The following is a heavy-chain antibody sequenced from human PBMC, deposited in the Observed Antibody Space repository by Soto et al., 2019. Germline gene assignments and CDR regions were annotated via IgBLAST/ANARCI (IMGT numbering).Heavy chain of an antibody. CDR3: ARDEGVPMVRGYDN. CDR1: GFTFSSYW. Sequence: EAQLVRSGGGLVQPGGSMRLSCTASGFTFSSYWMHWVRQAPGKGLVWVSSIKTDGSLTPYADSVKGRFTISRDNAKNTAYLQMNSLRAEDTAVYYCARDEGVPMVRGYDNWGQGTLVAVSS. D-gene: IGHD3-10*01. CDR2: IKTDGSLT. V-gene: IGHV3-74*03. J-gene: IGHJ4*02.